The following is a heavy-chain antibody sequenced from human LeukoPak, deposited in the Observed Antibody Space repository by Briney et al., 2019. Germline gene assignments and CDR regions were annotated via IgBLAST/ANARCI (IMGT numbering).Heavy chain of an antibody. J-gene: IGHJ4*02. V-gene: IGHV1-2*02. CDR3: ARRGDNEGYDY. Sequence: ASVTVSCTASGYTFTDYYIHWVRQAPGQGPGWMGWINPNSDGSNNAQKFQGRVTMTRDTSISTAYMELSSLRSGDTAVFYCARRGDNEGYDYWGQGTLVTVSS. D-gene: IGHD1-1*01. CDR2: INPNSDGS. CDR1: GYTFTDYY.